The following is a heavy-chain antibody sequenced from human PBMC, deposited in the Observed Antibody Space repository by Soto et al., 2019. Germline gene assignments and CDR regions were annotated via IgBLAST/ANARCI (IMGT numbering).Heavy chain of an antibody. V-gene: IGHV3-33*01. Sequence: GGSLRLSCAASGFTFSSYGIHWVRQAPGKGLEWVAVIWYDGSNKYYAESVKGRFTISRDNSKNTLYLRMNSLRAEDTAVYCCAGDGAEIAARAYYYGMDVWGQGTTVIVSS. D-gene: IGHD6-6*01. CDR1: GFTFSSYG. CDR2: IWYDGSNK. CDR3: AGDGAEIAARAYYYGMDV. J-gene: IGHJ6*02.